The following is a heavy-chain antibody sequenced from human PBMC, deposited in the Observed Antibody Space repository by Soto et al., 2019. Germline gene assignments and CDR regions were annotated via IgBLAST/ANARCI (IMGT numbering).Heavy chain of an antibody. V-gene: IGHV3-64*02. CDR3: ARESEDLTSNFDY. CDR1: GFNFNNFA. J-gene: IGHJ4*02. Sequence: PGGSLRLSCAGSGFNFNNFAMHWVRQAPGTGLEYVSSISDTGGSTFHADSVKGRFIISRDNSKGTLFLQMSSLRVEDTAVYYCARESEDLTSNFDYWGQGTLVTVSS. CDR2: ISDTGGST.